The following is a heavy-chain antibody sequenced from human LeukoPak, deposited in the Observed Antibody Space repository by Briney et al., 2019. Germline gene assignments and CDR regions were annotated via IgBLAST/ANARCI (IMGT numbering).Heavy chain of an antibody. CDR1: GGSISSYY. D-gene: IGHD3-22*01. CDR3: ARMRGISGYSDY. Sequence: PSETLSLTCTVSGGSISSYYWSWIRQPPGKGLEWIGYIYYSGSTNYNPSLKSRVTISVDTSKNQFSLKLSSVTAADTAVYYCARMRGISGYSDYWGQGTLVTVSS. CDR2: IYYSGST. J-gene: IGHJ4*02. V-gene: IGHV4-59*01.